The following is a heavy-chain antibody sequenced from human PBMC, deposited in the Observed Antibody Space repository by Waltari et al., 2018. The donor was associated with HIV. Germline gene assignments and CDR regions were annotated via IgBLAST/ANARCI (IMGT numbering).Heavy chain of an antibody. CDR3: AREQATVGTGTTNAFDI. CDR2: IIPILGIA. V-gene: IGHV1-69*04. J-gene: IGHJ3*02. CDR1: GGTFSSYA. D-gene: IGHD1-7*01. Sequence: QVQLVQSGAEVKKPGSSVKVSCKASGGTFSSYAISWMRQAPGQGLEWMGRIIPILGIANYAQKFQGRVTITADKSTSTAYIELSSLRSEDTAVYYCAREQATVGTGTTNAFDIWGQGTMVTVSS.